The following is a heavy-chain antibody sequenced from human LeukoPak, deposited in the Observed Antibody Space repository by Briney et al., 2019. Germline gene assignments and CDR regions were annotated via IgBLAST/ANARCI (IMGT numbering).Heavy chain of an antibody. Sequence: TRGESLKISCKGSGYSFTSYWIGWVRQMPGKGLEWMGIINPGDSETKYSPSFQGQVTMSVDKSLMTAYLQWSSLKASDTAMYYCARSLGYCIDNTCYSGYYFDLWGRGTLVTVSS. CDR3: ARSLGYCIDNTCYSGYYFDL. V-gene: IGHV5-51*01. J-gene: IGHJ2*01. D-gene: IGHD2-15*01. CDR1: GYSFTSYW. CDR2: INPGDSET.